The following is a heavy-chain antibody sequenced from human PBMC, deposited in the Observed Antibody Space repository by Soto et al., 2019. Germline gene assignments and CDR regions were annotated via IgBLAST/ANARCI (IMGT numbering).Heavy chain of an antibody. CDR3: AKDGRGLCSSGTCYWFWFDY. D-gene: IGHD2-15*01. CDR2: IFSGGAT. Sequence: PSETLSLTCTVSGGSISSSRCHWGWIRQPPGKGLEWVSVIFSGGATEYADSVKGRFAMSRDNSKNTLYLQMNSLRAEDTAVYYCAKDGRGLCSSGTCYWFWFDYWGQGTLVTVSS. CDR1: GGSISSSRCH. V-gene: IGHV3-53*01. J-gene: IGHJ4*02.